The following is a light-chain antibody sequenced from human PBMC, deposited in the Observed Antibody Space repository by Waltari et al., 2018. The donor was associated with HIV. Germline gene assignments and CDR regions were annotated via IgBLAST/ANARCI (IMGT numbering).Light chain of an antibody. Sequence: EIVLTQSPATLSVSPGEGATLSSRASQSVGNNLAWYQQTPGLAPRPLLYGAFTRVTGIPTKFSGSGSGTDFALTISSLQSEDIAVYYCQHYNKGLRSFTFGPGTKVDI. V-gene: IGKV3D-15*01. CDR2: GAF. J-gene: IGKJ3*01. CDR1: QSVGNN. CDR3: QHYNKGLRSFT.